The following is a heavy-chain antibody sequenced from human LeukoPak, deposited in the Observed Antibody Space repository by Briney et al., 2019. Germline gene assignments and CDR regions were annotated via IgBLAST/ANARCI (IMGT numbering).Heavy chain of an antibody. CDR3: ARGPPAGTTPEDYYYYGMDV. Sequence: GASVKVSCKASGYTFTSYGISWVRQAPGQGLEWMGWISAYNGNTNYAQKLQGRVTMTTDTSTSTAYMELRSLRSDDTAVNYCARGPPAGTTPEDYYYYGMDVWGQGTTVTVSS. CDR2: ISAYNGNT. J-gene: IGHJ6*02. V-gene: IGHV1-18*01. D-gene: IGHD6-13*01. CDR1: GYTFTSYG.